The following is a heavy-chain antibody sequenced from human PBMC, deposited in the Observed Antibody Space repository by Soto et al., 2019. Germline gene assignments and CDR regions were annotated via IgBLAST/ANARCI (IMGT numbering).Heavy chain of an antibody. CDR2: ISYDGSNK. Sequence: QVQLVESGGGVVQPGRSLRLSCAASGFTFSSYAMHWVRQAPGKGLEWVAVISYDGSNKYYADSVKGRFTISRDNSKNTLYLQMNSLRAEDTAVYYCARVVIPYAYYYYYGMDVWGQGTTVTVSS. CDR3: ARVVIPYAYYYYYGMDV. V-gene: IGHV3-30-3*01. J-gene: IGHJ6*02. CDR1: GFTFSSYA. D-gene: IGHD3-16*01.